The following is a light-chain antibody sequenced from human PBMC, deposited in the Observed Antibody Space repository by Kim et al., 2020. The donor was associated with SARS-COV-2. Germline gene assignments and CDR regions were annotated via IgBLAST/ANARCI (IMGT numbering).Light chain of an antibody. CDR1: QDISNY. CDR3: QQYNSYPLT. Sequence: ASVGDRFTITCRASQDISNYLAWFQQKPGKAHKSLIYAASSLQSGVPSKFSGSGSATDFTLTISSLQPEDFATYYCQQYNSYPLTFGGGTKVDIK. CDR2: AAS. J-gene: IGKJ4*01. V-gene: IGKV1-16*02.